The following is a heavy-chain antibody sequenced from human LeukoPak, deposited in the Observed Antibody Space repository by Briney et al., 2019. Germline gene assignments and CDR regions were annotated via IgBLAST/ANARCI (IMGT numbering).Heavy chain of an antibody. Sequence: GASVKFSCKASGGTFSSYAISWVRQAPGQGLEWMGGIIPIFGTANYAQKFQGRVTITADESTSTAYMELSSLRSEDTAVYYCARSLGIAAAGTFDYWGQGTLVTVSS. CDR1: GGTFSSYA. CDR3: ARSLGIAAAGTFDY. J-gene: IGHJ4*02. CDR2: IIPIFGTA. D-gene: IGHD6-13*01. V-gene: IGHV1-69*13.